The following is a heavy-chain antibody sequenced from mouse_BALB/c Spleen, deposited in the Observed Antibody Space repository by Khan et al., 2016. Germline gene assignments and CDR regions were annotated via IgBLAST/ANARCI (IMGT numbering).Heavy chain of an antibody. Sequence: VQLQQSGAELVKPGASVKLSCKASGYTFIEYIINWVKQRSGQGLEWIGWFYPGSGSIKYNEKFKDKATLTEDKSSSTVDMELSRLTSEDSAVYFCARHEGGYGNYWFSYWGQGTLVTVSA. CDR1: GYTFIEYI. CDR3: ARHEGGYGNYWFSY. CDR2: FYPGSGSI. J-gene: IGHJ3*01. V-gene: IGHV1-62-2*01. D-gene: IGHD2-10*02.